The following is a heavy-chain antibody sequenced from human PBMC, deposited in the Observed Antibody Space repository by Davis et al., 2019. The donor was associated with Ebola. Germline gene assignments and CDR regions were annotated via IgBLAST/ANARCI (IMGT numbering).Heavy chain of an antibody. Sequence: GESLKISCAASGFTFSSYAINWVRQAPGKGLEWVANIKQDGSEKYYVDSVKGRFTISRDNAKNSLYLQMNSLRDEDTALYYCSRGGAVKFDYWGQGTLVTVSS. D-gene: IGHD4-17*01. CDR2: IKQDGSEK. CDR1: GFTFSSYA. CDR3: SRGGAVKFDY. J-gene: IGHJ4*02. V-gene: IGHV3-7*01.